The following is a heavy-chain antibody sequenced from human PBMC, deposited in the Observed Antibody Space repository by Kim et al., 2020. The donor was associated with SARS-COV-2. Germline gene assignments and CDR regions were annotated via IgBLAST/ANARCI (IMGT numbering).Heavy chain of an antibody. V-gene: IGHV1-46*01. CDR2: GGST. J-gene: IGHJ3*01. CDR3: ALDAFDF. Sequence: GGSTTYAQKFQGRITMTRDTSTTTVYMELSSLRSEDTAVYYCALDAFDFWGQGTMVTVSS.